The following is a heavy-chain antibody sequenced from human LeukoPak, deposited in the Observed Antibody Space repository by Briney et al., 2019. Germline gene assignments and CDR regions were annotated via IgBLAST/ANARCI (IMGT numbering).Heavy chain of an antibody. CDR1: GFTFSRYW. V-gene: IGHV3-7*05. Sequence: GGSLRLSCAASGFTFSRYWMSWVRQAPGKGLEWVANIKEDGSRNYYVDSVKGRFTISRDNAKNSLYLQMSSLRAEDTAVYYCARQLSGWYGADPYWGHGTLVTASS. CDR3: ARQLSGWYGADPY. CDR2: IKEDGSRN. D-gene: IGHD6-19*01. J-gene: IGHJ4*01.